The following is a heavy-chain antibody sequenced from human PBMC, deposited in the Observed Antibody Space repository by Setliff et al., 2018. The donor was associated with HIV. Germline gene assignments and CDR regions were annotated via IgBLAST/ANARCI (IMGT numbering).Heavy chain of an antibody. CDR3: ARLSQRMRIFGVIYRGEEFEI. J-gene: IGHJ3*02. CDR1: GYSFTNNW. D-gene: IGHD3-3*01. Sequence: GESLKISCKGSGYSFTNNWIGWVRQMSGKGLEWMGFIYPENSDSRYSPSFEGQVTISADKSNTTAYLQWSSLKASDTAMYFCARLSQRMRIFGVIYRGEEFEIWGQGTMVTVSS. V-gene: IGHV5-51*01. CDR2: IYPENSDS.